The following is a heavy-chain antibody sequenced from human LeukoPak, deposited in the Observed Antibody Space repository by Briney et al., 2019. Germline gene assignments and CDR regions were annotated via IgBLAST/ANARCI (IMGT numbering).Heavy chain of an antibody. V-gene: IGHV1-2*02. CDR2: VYPKNGGS. CDR1: GYTFIDYY. J-gene: IGHJ3*01. D-gene: IGHD6-25*01. CDR3: ARDEAATSDNAFDV. Sequence: ASVKVSCKASGYTFIDYYFHWVRQAPGQGLEWMGWVYPKNGGSNVAQKFRGRVTITADTSISTVYIELNRLTSDDTAVYYCARDEAATSDNAFDVWGQGTMVAVSS.